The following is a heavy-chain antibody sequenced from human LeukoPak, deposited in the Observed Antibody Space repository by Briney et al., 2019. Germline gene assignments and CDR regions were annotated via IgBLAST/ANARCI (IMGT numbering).Heavy chain of an antibody. Sequence: PGGSLRLSCAASGFTFSSYGMHWVRQAPGKGLEWVAVIWYDGSNKYYADSVKGRFTISRDNSKNTLYLQMNSLRAEDTAVYYCARDPWLAKFDYWGQGTLVTVSS. J-gene: IGHJ4*02. CDR3: ARDPWLAKFDY. D-gene: IGHD6-19*01. V-gene: IGHV3-33*01. CDR2: IWYDGSNK. CDR1: GFTFSSYG.